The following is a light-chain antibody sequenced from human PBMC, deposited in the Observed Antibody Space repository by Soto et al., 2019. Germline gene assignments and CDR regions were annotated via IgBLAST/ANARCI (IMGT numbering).Light chain of an antibody. CDR1: QSISSN. CDR3: QQYNNWPPDT. V-gene: IGKV3-15*01. J-gene: IGKJ3*01. Sequence: EIVMTQSPATLSVSPGERATLSCRASQSISSNLAWYQQKPSQAPRLLIYGASTRATGIPARFSGSGSGTDFPLTISSLQSEDFAVYYGQQYNNWPPDTFGPGTKVDIK. CDR2: GAS.